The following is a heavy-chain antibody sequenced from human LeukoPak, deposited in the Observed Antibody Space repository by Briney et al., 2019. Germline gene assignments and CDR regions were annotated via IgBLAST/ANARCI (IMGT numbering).Heavy chain of an antibody. J-gene: IGHJ5*02. Sequence: ASVKVSCKASGYTLTSYYMQWVRQAPGQGLEWMGRINPNSGGTNYAQKFQGRVTRTRDTSISTVYMAVSRLRSDDTAVFYIARGNPGGFDPWGRGTTVIVSS. CDR3: ARGNPGGFDP. V-gene: IGHV1-2*06. D-gene: IGHD1-14*01. CDR2: INPNSGGT. CDR1: GYTLTSYY.